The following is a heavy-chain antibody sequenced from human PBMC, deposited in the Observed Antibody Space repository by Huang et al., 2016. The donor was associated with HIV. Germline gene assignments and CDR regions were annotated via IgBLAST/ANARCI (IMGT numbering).Heavy chain of an antibody. Sequence: QVQLAQSGAEVKKRGVSVKVSFTASGYTVTSYGSNWVRQATVQGLEWMGWMNPNSGNTGDAPKFQGRVTITRNTSISTAYMELSSLRSEDTAVYYCARGSSGWVYWGQGTLVTVSS. J-gene: IGHJ4*02. CDR2: MNPNSGNT. V-gene: IGHV1-8*03. CDR1: GYTVTSYG. D-gene: IGHD6-19*01. CDR3: ARGSSGWVY.